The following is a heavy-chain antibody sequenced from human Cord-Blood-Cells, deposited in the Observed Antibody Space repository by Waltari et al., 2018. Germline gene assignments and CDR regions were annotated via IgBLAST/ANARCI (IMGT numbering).Heavy chain of an antibody. D-gene: IGHD3-9*01. Sequence: QLQLQESGPGLVKPSETLSLTCTVSGGSISSSSYYWGWIRQPPGKGLEWIGSIYYSGSTYYNPSLKSRVTISVDTSKNQFSLKLSSVTAADTAVYYCARSPRLQRYFDWLHTKYYGMDVWGQGTTVTVSS. V-gene: IGHV4-39*01. J-gene: IGHJ6*02. CDR2: IYYSGST. CDR3: ARSPRLQRYFDWLHTKYYGMDV. CDR1: GGSISSSSYY.